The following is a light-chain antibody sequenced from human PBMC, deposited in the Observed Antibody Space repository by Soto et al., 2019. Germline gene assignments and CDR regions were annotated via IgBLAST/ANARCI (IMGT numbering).Light chain of an antibody. CDR3: QQNNRPAIT. V-gene: IGKV1-5*01. CDR2: DAC. Sequence: DLLMTQSPSTLSASVGDRVTITCRASQSISGWLAWHQQHPGKPTKLLIYDACSLPSGAPSRFSGSGSTTEFPLTIRRLQDDDSVTYYRQQNNRPAITFGQGTRLEIK. J-gene: IGKJ5*01. CDR1: QSISGW.